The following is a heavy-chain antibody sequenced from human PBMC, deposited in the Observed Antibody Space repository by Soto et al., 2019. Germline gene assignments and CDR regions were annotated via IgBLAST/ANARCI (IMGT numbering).Heavy chain of an antibody. CDR1: GGTFSSYA. D-gene: IGHD3-22*01. J-gene: IGHJ6*02. Sequence: QVQLVQSGAEVKKPGSSVKVSCKASGGTFSSYAITWVRQAPGQGLEWMGGNISIFGTANYAQKFQGRVTITADEATSTAYMELSSLRSEDTAVYYCATEGDGSGSYYYGMDVWGQGTTVTVSS. CDR2: NISIFGTA. CDR3: ATEGDGSGSYYYGMDV. V-gene: IGHV1-69*12.